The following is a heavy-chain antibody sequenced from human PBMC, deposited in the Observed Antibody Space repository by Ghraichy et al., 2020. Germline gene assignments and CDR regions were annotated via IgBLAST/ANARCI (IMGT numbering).Heavy chain of an antibody. V-gene: IGHV1-69*02. J-gene: IGHJ5*02. CDR2: IIPILGIA. Sequence: SVKVSCKASGGTFSSYTISWVRQAPGQGLEWMGRIIPILGIANYAQKFQGRVTITADKSTSTAYMELSSLRSEDTAVYYCARTVDTAMVTTSGWFDPWGQGTLVTVSS. D-gene: IGHD5-18*01. CDR1: GGTFSSYT. CDR3: ARTVDTAMVTTSGWFDP.